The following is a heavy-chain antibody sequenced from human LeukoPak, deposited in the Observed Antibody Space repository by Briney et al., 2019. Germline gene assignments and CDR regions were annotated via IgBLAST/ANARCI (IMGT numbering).Heavy chain of an antibody. V-gene: IGHV3-30*18. CDR1: GFTFDDYA. CDR2: ISYDGSNK. Sequence: GRSLRLSCAASGFTFDDYAMHWVRQAPGKGLEWVAVISYDGSNKYYADSVKGRFTISRDNSKNTLYLQMNSLRAEDTAVYYCAKGRRIMTTLDAFDIWGQGTMVTVSS. D-gene: IGHD3-16*01. J-gene: IGHJ3*02. CDR3: AKGRRIMTTLDAFDI.